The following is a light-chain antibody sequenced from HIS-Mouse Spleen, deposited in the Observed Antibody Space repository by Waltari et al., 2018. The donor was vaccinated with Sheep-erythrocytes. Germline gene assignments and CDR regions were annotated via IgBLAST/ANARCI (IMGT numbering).Light chain of an antibody. V-gene: IGLV3-1*01. CDR2: QDT. J-gene: IGLJ2*01. CDR1: NLGEKY. CDR3: QAWDSSIVV. Sequence: SSELTQPPSVSVSPGQTASITCSGDNLGEKYACWYQQKPGQSPVLVIYQDTKRPSGIPERFSGSNSGNTATLTISGTQAMDEADYYCQAWDSSIVVFGGGTKLTVL.